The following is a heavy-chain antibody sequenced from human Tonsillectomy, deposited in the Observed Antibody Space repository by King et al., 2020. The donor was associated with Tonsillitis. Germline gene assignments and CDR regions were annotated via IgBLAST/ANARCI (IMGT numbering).Heavy chain of an antibody. D-gene: IGHD3-3*01. Sequence: VQLVESGGGLVQPGGSLRLSCAASGFTFSSYSMNWVRQAPGKGLEWVSYISSSSSTIYYADSVKGRFTISRDNAKNSLYLQMNSLRAEDTAVYYCAGRYDFWSGYRWFDPWGQGTLVTVSS. V-gene: IGHV3-48*01. CDR2: ISSSSSTI. J-gene: IGHJ5*02. CDR1: GFTFSSYS. CDR3: AGRYDFWSGYRWFDP.